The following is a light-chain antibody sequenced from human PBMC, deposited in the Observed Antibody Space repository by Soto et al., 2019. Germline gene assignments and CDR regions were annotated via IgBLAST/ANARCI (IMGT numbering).Light chain of an antibody. V-gene: IGLV2-14*01. Sequence: QSVLTQPASVSGSPGQSITISCTGTSSDVGNYKYVSWYQQHPGKAPKLMIYEVSNRPSGVSNRFSGSKSGNTASLTISGLQAEDEADYSCCSFAGSFSYVFGGGTKVTV. J-gene: IGLJ1*01. CDR3: CSFAGSFSYV. CDR1: SSDVGNYKY. CDR2: EVS.